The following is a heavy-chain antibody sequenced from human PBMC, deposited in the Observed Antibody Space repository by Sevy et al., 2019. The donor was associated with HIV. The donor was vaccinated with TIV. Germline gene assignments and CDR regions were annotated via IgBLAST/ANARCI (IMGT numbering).Heavy chain of an antibody. J-gene: IGHJ3*02. D-gene: IGHD3-3*01. V-gene: IGHV3-49*04. CDR2: IRSKAYGGTT. Sequence: GGSLRLSCTASGFTFGDYAMSWVRQAPGKGLEWVGFIRSKAYGGTTEYAASVKGRFTISRDDSKSIAYLQMNSLKTEDTAVYYCTSPTYYDCWSGYHDAFDIWGQGTMVTVS. CDR1: GFTFGDYA. CDR3: TSPTYYDCWSGYHDAFDI.